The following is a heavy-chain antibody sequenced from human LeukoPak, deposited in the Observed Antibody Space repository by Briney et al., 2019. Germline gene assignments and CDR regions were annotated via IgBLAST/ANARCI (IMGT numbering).Heavy chain of an antibody. CDR2: IYYSGST. CDR3: ARDGNWNDRDVYYYYGMDV. CDR1: GGSINNYY. J-gene: IGHJ6*04. Sequence: SETLSLTCTVSGGSINNYYWSWIRQPPGKGLEWIGYIYYSGSTNYNPSLKSRVTISVHTSKNQFSLKLSSVTAADTAVYYCARDGNWNDRDVYYYYGMDVLGKGITATVSS. V-gene: IGHV4-59*01. D-gene: IGHD1-1*01.